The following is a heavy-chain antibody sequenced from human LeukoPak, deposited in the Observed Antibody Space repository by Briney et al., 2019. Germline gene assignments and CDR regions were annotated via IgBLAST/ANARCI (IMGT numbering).Heavy chain of an antibody. V-gene: IGHV3-21*01. CDR2: FTSSSRSI. J-gene: IGHJ4*02. Sequence: GRSLRLSCAASGFTFSSYSMTWVRQAPGKGLEWVSSFTSSSRSIYYADSVKGRFTISRDNAKKSLYLQMNSLRAEDTAVYYCARDLSSSWGPFDYWGQGTLVTVSS. CDR3: ARDLSSSWGPFDY. CDR1: GFTFSSYS. D-gene: IGHD6-13*01.